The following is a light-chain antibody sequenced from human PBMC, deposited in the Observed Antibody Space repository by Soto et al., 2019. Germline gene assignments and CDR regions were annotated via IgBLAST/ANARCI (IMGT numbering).Light chain of an antibody. J-gene: IGLJ1*01. V-gene: IGLV1-40*01. Sequence: QSVLTQPPSVSGAPGQRVTISCTGSSSNIGAGYDVPWYQQLPGTAPQLLIYGNSKRPSGVHDRFSGSNSGTSASLTITVLPEEEAAYYYCPSDDSILSGDVFGTGTKVTVL. CDR1: SSNIGAGYD. CDR2: GNS. CDR3: PSDDSILSGDV.